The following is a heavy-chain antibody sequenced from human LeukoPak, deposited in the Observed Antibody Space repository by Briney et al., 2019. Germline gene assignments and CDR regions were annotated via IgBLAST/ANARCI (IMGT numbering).Heavy chain of an antibody. D-gene: IGHD3-22*01. CDR3: SVFDSSGYYNFDY. V-gene: IGHV4-39*01. Sequence: SETLSLTCTVSGGSISSSSYYWGWIRQPPRKGLEWIGSIYYSGSTYYNPSLKSRVTISVDTSKNQFSLKLSSVTAADTAVYYCSVFDSSGYYNFDYWGQGTLVTVSS. J-gene: IGHJ4*02. CDR1: GGSISSSSYY. CDR2: IYYSGST.